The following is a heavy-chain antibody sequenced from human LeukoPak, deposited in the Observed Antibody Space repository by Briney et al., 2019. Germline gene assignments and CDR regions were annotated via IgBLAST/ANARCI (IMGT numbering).Heavy chain of an antibody. Sequence: SVKVSCKASGGTFSSYAISWVRQAPGQGLEWMGGIIPIFGTANYAQKFQGRVTITADESTSTAYMELSSLRSEDTAVYYCAKAGDYVVYYYGMDVWGQGTTVTVSS. CDR2: IIPIFGTA. CDR1: GGTFSSYA. CDR3: AKAGDYVVYYYGMDV. V-gene: IGHV1-69*13. J-gene: IGHJ6*02. D-gene: IGHD4-17*01.